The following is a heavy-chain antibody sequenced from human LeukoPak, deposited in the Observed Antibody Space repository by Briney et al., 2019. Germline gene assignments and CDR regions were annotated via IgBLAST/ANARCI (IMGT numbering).Heavy chain of an antibody. CDR3: AREGGFYRPLDY. CDR2: VHLDGRT. V-gene: IGHV4-34*01. D-gene: IGHD3-3*01. CDR1: GGSFSGYY. J-gene: IGHJ4*02. Sequence: SETLSLTCAVYGGSFSGYYWSWLRQPPGKGLEWIGEVHLDGRTNYNPSLESRLTMSVDVSENQVSLKLTSVTAADTAVYYCAREGGFYRPLDYSGQGTLVTVSS.